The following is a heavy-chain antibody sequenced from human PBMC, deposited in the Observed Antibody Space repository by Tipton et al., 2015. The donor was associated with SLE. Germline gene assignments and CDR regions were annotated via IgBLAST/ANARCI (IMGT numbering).Heavy chain of an antibody. CDR1: GGSISSGSYY. V-gene: IGHV4-61*10. J-gene: IGHJ4*02. D-gene: IGHD3-3*01. Sequence: GLVKPSETLSLTCTVSGGSISSGSYYWSWIRQPAGKGLEWIGYIYTSGSTNYNPSLKSRVTISVDTSKNQFSLKLSSVTAADTAVYYCARSPGIFGVAIDYWGQGTLVTVSS. CDR3: ARSPGIFGVAIDY. CDR2: IYTSGST.